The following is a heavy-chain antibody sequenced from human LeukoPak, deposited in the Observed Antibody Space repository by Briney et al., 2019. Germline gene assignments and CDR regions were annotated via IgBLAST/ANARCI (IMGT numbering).Heavy chain of an antibody. CDR1: GGSLSGYY. CDR2: IYYSGST. J-gene: IGHJ4*02. D-gene: IGHD6-19*01. CDR3: ARGWDGIAVAGSFDY. Sequence: SETLSLTCAVYGGSLSGYYWSWIRQPPGKGLEWIGDIYYSGSTNYNPSLTSRVTMSVDTSKNQFSLKLNSVTAADTAVYYCARGWDGIAVAGSFDYWGQGTLVTVSS. V-gene: IGHV4-59*01.